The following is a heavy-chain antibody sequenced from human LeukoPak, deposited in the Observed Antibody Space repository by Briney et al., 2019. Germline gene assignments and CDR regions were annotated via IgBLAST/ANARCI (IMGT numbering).Heavy chain of an antibody. D-gene: IGHD4-17*01. CDR3: ARDSDYVGLDY. CDR1: GGSISSYY. V-gene: IGHV4-59*01. J-gene: IGHJ4*02. Sequence: SETLSLTCTVSGGSISSYYWSWIRQPPGKGLEWIGYIYYSGSTNYNPSLESRVTISVDTSKNQFSLKLSSVTAADTAVYYCARDSDYVGLDYWGQGTLVTVSS. CDR2: IYYSGST.